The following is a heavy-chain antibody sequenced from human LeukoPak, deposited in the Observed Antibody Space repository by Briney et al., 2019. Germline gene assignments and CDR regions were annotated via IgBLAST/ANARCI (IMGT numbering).Heavy chain of an antibody. CDR2: NSGGSS. CDR3: GRDAYYYDSSGRGDY. V-gene: IGHV3-23*01. Sequence: GGSLRLSCAASGFTFSTYGVYWVRQAPGKGLEWVSSNSGGSSYYADSVKGRFTISRDNAKNTVYLQMNSLRAEDTAVYYCGRDAYYYDSSGRGDYWGQGTLVTVSS. J-gene: IGHJ4*02. D-gene: IGHD3-22*01. CDR1: GFTFSTYG.